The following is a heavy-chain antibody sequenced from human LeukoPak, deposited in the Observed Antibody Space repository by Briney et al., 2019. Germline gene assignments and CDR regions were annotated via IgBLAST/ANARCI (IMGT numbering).Heavy chain of an antibody. CDR3: ARVGGGSSTWYGWFDP. D-gene: IGHD6-13*01. CDR2: IIPIFGTT. V-gene: IGHV1-69*01. CDR1: GGTFSSYA. J-gene: IGHJ5*02. Sequence: SVKVSCKASGGTFSSYAISWVRQAPGQGLEWMGGIIPIFGTTNYAPKFQGRVTFTADESTSTVYMELSSLGSEDTAVYYCARVGGGSSTWYGWFDPWGQGTLVTVSS.